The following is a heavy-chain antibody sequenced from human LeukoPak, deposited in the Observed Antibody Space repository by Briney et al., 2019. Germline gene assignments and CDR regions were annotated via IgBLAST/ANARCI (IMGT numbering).Heavy chain of an antibody. V-gene: IGHV4-59*01. Sequence: SETLSLTCTVSGGSISSYYWSWIRQPPGKGLEWIGYIYHSGSTNYNPSLKSRVTISVDTSKNQFSLKLSSVTAADTAVYYCARSNRPYYFDYWGQGTLVTVSS. J-gene: IGHJ4*02. CDR2: IYHSGST. D-gene: IGHD1-14*01. CDR1: GGSISSYY. CDR3: ARSNRPYYFDY.